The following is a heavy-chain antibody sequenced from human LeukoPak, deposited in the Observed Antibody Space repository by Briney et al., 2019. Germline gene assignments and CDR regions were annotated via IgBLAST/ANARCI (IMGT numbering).Heavy chain of an antibody. CDR1: GGTFSSYA. CDR2: IIPIFGTA. Sequence: SVKVSCKASGGTFSSYAISWVRQAPGQGLEWMGGIIPIFGTANYAQKFQGRVTITADESTSTAYMELSSLRSEDTAVYYCARGVWEGIVGSVGSYGRRYHGMDVWGKGTTVTVSS. D-gene: IGHD1-26*01. J-gene: IGHJ6*04. V-gene: IGHV1-69*13. CDR3: ARGVWEGIVGSVGSYGRRYHGMDV.